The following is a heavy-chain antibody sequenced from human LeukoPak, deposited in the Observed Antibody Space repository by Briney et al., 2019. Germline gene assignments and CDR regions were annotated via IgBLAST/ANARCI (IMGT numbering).Heavy chain of an antibody. J-gene: IGHJ4*02. CDR1: GGTFSSYA. Sequence: ASVKVSCKAFGGTFSSYAISWVRQAPGQGLEWMGRIIPILGIANYAQKFQGRVTITADKSTSTAYMELSSLRSEDTAVYYCAREKSLVTASTNWGQGTLVTVSS. V-gene: IGHV1-69*04. CDR3: AREKSLVTASTN. CDR2: IIPILGIA. D-gene: IGHD2-21*02.